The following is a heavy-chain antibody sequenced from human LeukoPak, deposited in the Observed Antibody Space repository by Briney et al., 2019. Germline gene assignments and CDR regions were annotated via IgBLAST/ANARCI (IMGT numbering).Heavy chain of an antibody. CDR3: ARENYDFWSGLSPRYFTQYYFDY. V-gene: IGHV4-4*07. J-gene: IGHJ4*02. Sequence: PSETLSLTCAVSGGSISSYYWSWIRQPAGKGLEWIGRIYTSGSTNHNPSLKSRVTMSVDTSKNQFSLKLSSVTAADTAVYYCARENYDFWSGLSPRYFTQYYFDYWGQGTLVTVSS. D-gene: IGHD3-3*01. CDR2: IYTSGST. CDR1: GGSISSYY.